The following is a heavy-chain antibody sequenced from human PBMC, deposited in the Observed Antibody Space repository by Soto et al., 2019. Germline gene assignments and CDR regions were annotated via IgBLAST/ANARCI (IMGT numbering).Heavy chain of an antibody. V-gene: IGHV1-8*01. J-gene: IGHJ4*02. CDR1: GYTFTSYD. CDR2: MNPNSGNT. CDR3: ARGRTIFGVVSSGY. Sequence: ASVKVSCKASGYTFTSYDINWVRQATGQGLEWMGWMNPNSGNTGHAQKFQGRVTMTRNTSISTAYMELSSLRSEDTAVYYCARGRTIFGVVSSGYWGQGTLVTVSS. D-gene: IGHD3-3*01.